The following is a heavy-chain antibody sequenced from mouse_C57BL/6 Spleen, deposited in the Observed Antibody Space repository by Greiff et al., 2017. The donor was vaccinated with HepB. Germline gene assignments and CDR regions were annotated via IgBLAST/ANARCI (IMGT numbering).Heavy chain of an antibody. CDR3: ARSGGGYDWFAY. CDR1: GYTFTSYW. CDR2: IDPSDSYT. D-gene: IGHD2-2*01. J-gene: IGHJ3*01. V-gene: IGHV1-50*01. Sequence: VKLQQPGAELVKPGASVKLSCKASGYTFTSYWMQWVKQRPGQGLEWIGEIDPSDSYTNYNQKFKGKATLTVDKSSSTAYMQLRSLTSEDSAVYYCARSGGGYDWFAYWGQGTLVTVSA.